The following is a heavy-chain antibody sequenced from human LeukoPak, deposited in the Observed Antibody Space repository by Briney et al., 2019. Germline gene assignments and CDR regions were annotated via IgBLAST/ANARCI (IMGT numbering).Heavy chain of an antibody. V-gene: IGHV4-34*01. CDR3: AREVIKHYDFWSGYLRRYFDL. D-gene: IGHD3-3*01. J-gene: IGHJ2*01. Sequence: SETLSLTCAVYGGSFSGYYWSWIRQPPGKGLEWIGEINHSGSTNYNPSLKSRVTISVDTSKNQFSLKLSSVTAADTAVYYCAREVIKHYDFWSGYLRRYFDLWGRGTLVTVSS. CDR2: INHSGST. CDR1: GGSFSGYY.